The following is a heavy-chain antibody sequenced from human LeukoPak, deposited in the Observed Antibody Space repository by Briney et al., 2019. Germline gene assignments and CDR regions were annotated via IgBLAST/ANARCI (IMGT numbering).Heavy chain of an antibody. D-gene: IGHD6-13*01. V-gene: IGHV3-21*01. Sequence: GGSLRLSCAASGFTFSSYSMNWVRQAPWKGLEWVSSISSSSSYIYYADSVKGRFTISRDNAKNSLYLQMNSLRAEDTAAYYCAKEKPFPLAAAGPFDYWGQGTLVTVSS. CDR3: AKEKPFPLAAAGPFDY. CDR1: GFTFSSYS. J-gene: IGHJ4*02. CDR2: ISSSSSYI.